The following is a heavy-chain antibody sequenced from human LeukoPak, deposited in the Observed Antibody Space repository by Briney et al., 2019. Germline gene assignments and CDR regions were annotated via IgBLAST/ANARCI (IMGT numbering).Heavy chain of an antibody. CDR3: ARLASGSYGPLTPFDY. D-gene: IGHD1-26*01. J-gene: IGHJ4*02. CDR2: IYYSGST. CDR1: GGSISSYY. V-gene: IGHV4-59*08. Sequence: SETLSLTCTVCGGSISSYYWSWIRQHPGKGLEWIGDIYYSGSTNYNPSLKSRVTISVDTSKNQFSLRLSSVTAADTAVYYSARLASGSYGPLTPFDYWGQGTLVTVYS.